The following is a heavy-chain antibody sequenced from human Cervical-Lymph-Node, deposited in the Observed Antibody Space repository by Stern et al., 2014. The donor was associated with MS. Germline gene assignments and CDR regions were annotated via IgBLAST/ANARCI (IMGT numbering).Heavy chain of an antibody. Sequence: MQLVESGGGVVQPGRSLRLSCAASGFYFNSYGMHWVRQAPGKGLEWLAAISFDGSDEYYRDSVKGRFTISRDNSKNTLYLRMDSLGPEDTAVYYCATWNSRGIVPDLQHWGQGTLVTVSS. J-gene: IGHJ1*01. V-gene: IGHV3-30*03. CDR3: ATWNSRGIVPDLQH. CDR2: ISFDGSDE. CDR1: GFYFNSYG. D-gene: IGHD1-1*01.